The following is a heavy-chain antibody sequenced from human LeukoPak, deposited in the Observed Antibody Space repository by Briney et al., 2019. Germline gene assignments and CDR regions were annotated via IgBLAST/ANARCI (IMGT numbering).Heavy chain of an antibody. V-gene: IGHV1-2*06. CDR2: INPNSGGA. CDR3: ARPYYDYYYGMDV. Sequence: WASVTVSCRASGYTFTGYYMHWVRQAPGQGLEWMGRINPNSGGANYAQKFQGRVTMTRDTSISTAYMELSRLRSDDTAVYYCARPYYDYYYGMDVWGQGTTVTVSS. CDR1: GYTFTGYY. J-gene: IGHJ6*02.